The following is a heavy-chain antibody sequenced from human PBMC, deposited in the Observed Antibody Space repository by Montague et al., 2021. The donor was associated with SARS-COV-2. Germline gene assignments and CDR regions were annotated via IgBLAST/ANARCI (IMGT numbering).Heavy chain of an antibody. CDR2: PSYSGPP. V-gene: IGHV4-59*08. J-gene: IGHJ4*02. D-gene: IGHD6-19*01. Sequence: SETLSLTCDFAGGSFSDYAWSWIRQPPGKRLGWIGYPSYSGPPIYNPSLEIRISISEDTSKNQFSLRLRPVIAADTAVYYCAGRLPRYTSGWYFDQWGQGTLVAVSS. CDR1: GGSFSDYA. CDR3: AGRLPRYTSGWYFDQ.